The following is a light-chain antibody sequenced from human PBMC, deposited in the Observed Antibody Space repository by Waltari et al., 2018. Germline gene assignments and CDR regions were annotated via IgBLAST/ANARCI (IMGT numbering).Light chain of an antibody. CDR2: EVS. CDR3: SSYTSISTVV. V-gene: IGLV2-18*02. J-gene: IGLJ2*01. Sequence: QSALTQPPSVSGSPGQSVTIPCAGTSSDIGSYNRVSWYQQPPGTAPKLMIYEVSNRPSGVPDRFSGSKSANTASLTISGLQAEDEADYYCSSYTSISTVVFGGGTKLTVL. CDR1: SSDIGSYNR.